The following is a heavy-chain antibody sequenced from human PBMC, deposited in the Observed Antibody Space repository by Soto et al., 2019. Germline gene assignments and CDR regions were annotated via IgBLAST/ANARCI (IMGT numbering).Heavy chain of an antibody. V-gene: IGHV2-5*02. D-gene: IGHD3-22*01. CDR2: IYWDDDK. CDR3: AHRGPYDGSEAQVLFDY. Sequence: QITLKESGPTLVKPTQTLTLTCTFSGFSFRNAGEGVGWIRQPPGKALEWLALIYWDDDKRYSPSLNSRLTITRDTSKNQVGLTLPNVGPVDTGTYDCAHRGPYDGSEAQVLFDYWGQGSLVTVSS. CDR1: GFSFRNAGEG. J-gene: IGHJ4*02.